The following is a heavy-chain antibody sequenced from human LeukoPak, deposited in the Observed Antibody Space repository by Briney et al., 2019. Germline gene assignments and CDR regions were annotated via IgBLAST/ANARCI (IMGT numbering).Heavy chain of an antibody. CDR2: ISSSGSTI. Sequence: GGSLRLSCAASGFTFSSYEMNWVRQAPGKGLEWVSYISSSGSTIYYADSVKGRFTISRDNAKDSLYLQMNSLRAEDTAVYYCARGGALRFLDSNYYGMDVWGQGTTVTVSS. CDR1: GFTFSSYE. CDR3: ARGGALRFLDSNYYGMDV. D-gene: IGHD3-3*01. J-gene: IGHJ6*02. V-gene: IGHV3-48*03.